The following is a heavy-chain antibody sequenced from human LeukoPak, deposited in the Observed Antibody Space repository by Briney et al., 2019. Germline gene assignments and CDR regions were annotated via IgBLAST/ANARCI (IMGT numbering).Heavy chain of an antibody. J-gene: IGHJ4*02. Sequence: ASVKVSCKASGGTFSSYAISWVRQAPGQGLEWMGGIIPIFGTANYAQKFQGRVTITADKSTSTAYMELSSLRSEDTAVYYCAGGYYYDSSGYPTIDYWGQGTLVTVSS. D-gene: IGHD3-22*01. CDR2: IIPIFGTA. CDR3: AGGYYYDSSGYPTIDY. CDR1: GGTFSSYA. V-gene: IGHV1-69*06.